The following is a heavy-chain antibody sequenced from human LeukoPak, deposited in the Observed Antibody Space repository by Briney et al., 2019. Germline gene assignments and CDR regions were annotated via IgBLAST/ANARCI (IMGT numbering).Heavy chain of an antibody. D-gene: IGHD1-26*01. CDR3: ARVLSGSYYFDY. CDR2: IYYSGST. J-gene: IGHJ4*02. Sequence: SETLSLTCTVSGGSISSYYWSWIRQPPGKGLEWIGYIYYSGSTNYNPSLKSRVTISVDTSKNQFSLKLSSVTAADTAVYYCARVLSGSYYFDYWGQGTLVTVSS. CDR1: GGSISSYY. V-gene: IGHV4-59*01.